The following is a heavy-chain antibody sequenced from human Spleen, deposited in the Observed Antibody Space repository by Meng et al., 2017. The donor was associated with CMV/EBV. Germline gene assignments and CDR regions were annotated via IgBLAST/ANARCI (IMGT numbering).Heavy chain of an antibody. D-gene: IGHD3-16*01. V-gene: IGHV3-69-1*01. J-gene: IGHJ5*02. CDR2: IGTTGTT. CDR3: ARDPPTFP. Sequence: GESLKISCVASGFTFSSYNMNWVRQAPGKGLEWISYIGTTGTTFYADSVKGRFTISRDDAKNSLFLQMNSLRSDDTAVYYCARDPPTFPWGQGTLVTVSS. CDR1: GFTFSSYN.